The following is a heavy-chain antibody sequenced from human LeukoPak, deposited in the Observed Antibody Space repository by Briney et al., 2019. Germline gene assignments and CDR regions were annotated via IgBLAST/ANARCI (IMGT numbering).Heavy chain of an antibody. CDR2: ISYDGGNK. V-gene: IGHV3-30-3*01. D-gene: IGHD2-2*01. J-gene: IGHJ4*02. Sequence: GGSLRLSCAASGFTFSSYAMHWVRQAPGKGLEWVAVISYDGGNKYYADSVKGRFTISRDNSKNTLYLQMNSLRAEDTAVYYCARDSVPSKYCSSTSCYGGLDYWGQGTLVTVSS. CDR1: GFTFSSYA. CDR3: ARDSVPSKYCSSTSCYGGLDY.